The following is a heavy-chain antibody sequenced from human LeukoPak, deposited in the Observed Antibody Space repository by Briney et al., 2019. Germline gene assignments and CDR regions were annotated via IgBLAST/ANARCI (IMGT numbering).Heavy chain of an antibody. D-gene: IGHD6-19*01. CDR3: AKGAGGIAVAGTGGSYFDY. V-gene: IGHV3-9*03. CDR1: GFTFDDYA. J-gene: IGHJ4*02. Sequence: SGGSLRLSCAASGFTFDDYAMHWVRQAPGKGLEWVSGISWNSGSIGYADSVKGRFTISRDNAKNSLYLQMNSLRAEDMALYYCAKGAGGIAVAGTGGSYFDYWGQGTLVTVSS. CDR2: ISWNSGSI.